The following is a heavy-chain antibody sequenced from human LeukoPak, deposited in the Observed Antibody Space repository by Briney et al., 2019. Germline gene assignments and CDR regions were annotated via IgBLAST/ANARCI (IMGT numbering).Heavy chain of an antibody. CDR3: ARGGSYLDY. Sequence: SETLSLTCTVSGGSIGVYYWSWMRQPAGKGLELVGRIFASGTTNYNPSLQSRLTMSVDTSKNQFSLKLASVTAADTAVYYCARGGSYLDYWGQGTLVTVSS. CDR1: GGSIGVYY. V-gene: IGHV4-4*07. CDR2: IFASGTT. J-gene: IGHJ4*02. D-gene: IGHD3-16*01.